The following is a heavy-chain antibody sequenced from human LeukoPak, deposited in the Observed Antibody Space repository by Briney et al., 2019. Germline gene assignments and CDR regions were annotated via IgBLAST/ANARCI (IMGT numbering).Heavy chain of an antibody. CDR1: GFTFSSYA. Sequence: PGGAPRLSCAASGFTFSSYAMSWVRQAPGKGLGWVSAISGSGGSTYYADSVKGRFTISRDNSKNTLYLQMNSLRAEDTAVYYCAKVPEGEYSYGILDYWGQGTLVTVSS. CDR2: ISGSGGST. D-gene: IGHD5-18*01. CDR3: AKVPEGEYSYGILDY. J-gene: IGHJ4*02. V-gene: IGHV3-23*01.